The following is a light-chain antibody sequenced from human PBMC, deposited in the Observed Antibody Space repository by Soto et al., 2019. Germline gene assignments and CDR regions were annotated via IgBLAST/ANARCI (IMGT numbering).Light chain of an antibody. CDR2: AAI. J-gene: IGKJ4*01. V-gene: IGKV3-15*01. CDR3: QQYNKWPLT. Sequence: EIVMMQSPATLSVSPGDRVTLSCWASQSVSNNLAWYQQKPGQAPRLLIYAAITRATGIPARFSGSAAGTEFTLTISSLQSEDFAVYYCQQYNKWPLTFGGGTKVEIK. CDR1: QSVSNN.